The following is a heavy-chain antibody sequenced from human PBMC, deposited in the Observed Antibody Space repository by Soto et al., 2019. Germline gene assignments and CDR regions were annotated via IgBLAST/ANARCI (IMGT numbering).Heavy chain of an antibody. CDR2: IIPILGIA. CDR3: ARGSGYDYTLPFDY. Sequence: QVQLVQSGAEVKKPGSSVKVSCKASGGTFSSYTISWVRQAPGQGLEWMGRIIPILGIANYAQKFQGRVTITAEKSTRTAYMELSSLRSEDTAVYYCARGSGYDYTLPFDYWGQGTLVTVSS. CDR1: GGTFSSYT. D-gene: IGHD5-12*01. J-gene: IGHJ4*02. V-gene: IGHV1-69*02.